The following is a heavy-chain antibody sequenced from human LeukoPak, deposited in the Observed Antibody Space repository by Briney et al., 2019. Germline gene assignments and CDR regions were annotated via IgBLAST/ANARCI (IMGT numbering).Heavy chain of an antibody. V-gene: IGHV6-1*01. CDR3: ARDPSPDTAMVGGFDY. J-gene: IGHJ4*02. Sequence: SQTLSLTCAISGDSVSSNSAAWNWIRQSPSRGLEWLGRTYYRSKWYNDYAVSVKSRITINPDTSKNQFSLKLSSVTAADTAVYYCARDPSPDTAMVGGFDYWGQGTLVTVSS. CDR2: TYYRSKWYN. D-gene: IGHD5-18*01. CDR1: GDSVSSNSAA.